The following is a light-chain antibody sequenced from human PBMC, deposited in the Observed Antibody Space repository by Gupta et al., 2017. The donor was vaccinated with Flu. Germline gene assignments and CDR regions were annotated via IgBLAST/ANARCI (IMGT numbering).Light chain of an antibody. CDR1: QNVNNNY. CDR3: QQDGSSRT. V-gene: IGKV3-20*01. J-gene: IGKJ1*01. Sequence: PGESATLSCRASQNVNNNYLAWYQQKPGQTPSLLIYDASRRATGIPDRFSGSGSGTDFTLSISRLEPEDFAVYYCQQDGSSRTFGQGTKVEIK. CDR2: DAS.